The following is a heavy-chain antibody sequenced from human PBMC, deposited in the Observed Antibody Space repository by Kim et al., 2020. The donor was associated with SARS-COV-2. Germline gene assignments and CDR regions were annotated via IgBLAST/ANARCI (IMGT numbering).Heavy chain of an antibody. D-gene: IGHD3-16*01. J-gene: IGHJ4*02. CDR3: ARGGGARGGDYMDY. Sequence: SETLSLTCAVYGGSFSGYYWSWIRQPPGKGLEWIGEINHSGSTNYNPSLKSRVTISVDTSKNQFSLKLSSVTAADTAVYYCARGGGARGGDYMDYWGQGTLVTVSS. V-gene: IGHV4-34*01. CDR2: INHSGST. CDR1: GGSFSGYY.